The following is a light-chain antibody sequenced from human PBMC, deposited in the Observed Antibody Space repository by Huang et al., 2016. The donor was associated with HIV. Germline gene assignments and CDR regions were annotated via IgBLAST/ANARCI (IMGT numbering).Light chain of an antibody. J-gene: IGKJ3*01. V-gene: IGKV3-11*02. CDR1: QSVGNF. CDR2: DAS. CDR3: QQRSKFT. Sequence: EIVLTQSPATLSLSPGERATLSCRASQSVGNFWAWYQQKPGQAPRLLIYDASNRATGIPARFSGSGSGRDFTLTISSLEPEDFAVYYCQQRSKFTFGPGTKVDLK.